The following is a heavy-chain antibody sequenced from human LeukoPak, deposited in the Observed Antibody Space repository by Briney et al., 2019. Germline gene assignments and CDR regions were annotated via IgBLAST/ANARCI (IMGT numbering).Heavy chain of an antibody. Sequence: ASVKVSCKASGYTFTGYYMHWVRQAPGQGLEWMGWINPNSGGTNYAQKFQGWVTMTRDTSISTAYMELSRLRSDDSAVYYCARLNSSSWFDAFDIWGQGTMVTVSS. J-gene: IGHJ3*02. D-gene: IGHD6-13*01. CDR1: GYTFTGYY. CDR3: ARLNSSSWFDAFDI. CDR2: INPNSGGT. V-gene: IGHV1-2*04.